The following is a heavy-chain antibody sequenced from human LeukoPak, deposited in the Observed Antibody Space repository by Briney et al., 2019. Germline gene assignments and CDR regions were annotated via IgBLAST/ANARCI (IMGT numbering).Heavy chain of an antibody. CDR2: IYYSGST. CDR1: GGSISSYY. V-gene: IGHV4-59*08. J-gene: IGHJ4*02. Sequence: SETLSLTCTVSGGSISSYYWSWIRQPPGKGLEWIGYIYYSGSTNYNPSLKSRVTISVDTSKNQFSLKLSSVTAADTAVYYCAGPDYYFDYWGQGTLVTVSS. CDR3: AGPDYYFDY.